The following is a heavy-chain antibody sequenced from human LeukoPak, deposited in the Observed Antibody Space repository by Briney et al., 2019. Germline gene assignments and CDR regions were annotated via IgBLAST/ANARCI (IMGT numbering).Heavy chain of an antibody. J-gene: IGHJ3*02. CDR2: IIHILGIA. CDR1: GGTFSSYA. D-gene: IGHD5-18*01. V-gene: IGHV1-69*04. CDR3: ARADLGYSYGYDAFDI. Sequence: SVKVSCKASGGTFSSYAISWVRQAPGQGLEWMGRIIHILGIANYAQKFQGRVTITADKSTSTAYMELSSLRSEDTAVYYCARADLGYSYGYDAFDIWGQGTMVTVSS.